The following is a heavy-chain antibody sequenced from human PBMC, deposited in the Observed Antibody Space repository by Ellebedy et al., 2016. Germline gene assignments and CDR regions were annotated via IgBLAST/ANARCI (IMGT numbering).Heavy chain of an antibody. Sequence: GESLKISXAASGFTFSSYAMSWVRQAPGKGLEWVSAISGSGGSTYYADSVKGRFTISRDNSKNTLYLQMNSLRAEDTAVYYCARYCSSTSCIDPPRYYYGMDVWGQGTTVTVSS. CDR2: ISGSGGST. J-gene: IGHJ6*02. V-gene: IGHV3-23*01. CDR1: GFTFSSYA. CDR3: ARYCSSTSCIDPPRYYYGMDV. D-gene: IGHD2-2*01.